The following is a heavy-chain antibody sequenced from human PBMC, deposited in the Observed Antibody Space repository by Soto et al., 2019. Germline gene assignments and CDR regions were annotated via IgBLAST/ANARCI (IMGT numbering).Heavy chain of an antibody. Sequence: VQLLESGGGLVQPGGSLRLSCAVSGFSFSTYAISWVRQAPGKGLEWVSGISAGGGNTYYADSVRGRFTISRDNSKDTLYLQITSLRAEDTAFYYCAKHTEYQLVSWFDPWGQGTLVTVSS. CDR2: ISAGGGNT. D-gene: IGHD2-2*01. CDR1: GFSFSTYA. CDR3: AKHTEYQLVSWFDP. J-gene: IGHJ5*02. V-gene: IGHV3-23*01.